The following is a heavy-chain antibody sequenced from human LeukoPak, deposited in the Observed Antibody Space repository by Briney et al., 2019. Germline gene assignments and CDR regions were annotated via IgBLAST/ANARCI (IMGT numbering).Heavy chain of an antibody. CDR3: ARGKQPYDY. CDR1: GFTFSDYD. Sequence: GGSLRLSCAASGFTFSDYDMHWVRQAPGKGLEYISAISCNGRNTYYANSVKGRFTISRDNSKNSLYLQMGSLRSEDMGVYYCARGKQPYDYWGQGTLVTVSS. V-gene: IGHV3-64*01. J-gene: IGHJ4*02. D-gene: IGHD6-13*01. CDR2: ISCNGRNT.